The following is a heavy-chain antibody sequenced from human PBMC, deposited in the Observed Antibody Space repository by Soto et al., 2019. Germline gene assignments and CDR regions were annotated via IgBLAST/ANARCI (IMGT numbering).Heavy chain of an antibody. Sequence: VQLVESGGGVVQPGRSLRLSCAAYGFTFSSYGMHWVRQAPGKGLEWVAVIWYDGSNKYYADSVKGRFTISRDNSKNTLYLQMNSLRAEDTAVYYCAREKQLAFYGMDVWGQGTTVTVSS. D-gene: IGHD6-6*01. V-gene: IGHV3-33*01. J-gene: IGHJ6*02. CDR3: AREKQLAFYGMDV. CDR1: GFTFSSYG. CDR2: IWYDGSNK.